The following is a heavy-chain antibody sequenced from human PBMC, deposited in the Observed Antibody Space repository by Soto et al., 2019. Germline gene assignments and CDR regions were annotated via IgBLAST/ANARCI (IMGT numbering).Heavy chain of an antibody. CDR1: GGSISSGDYY. CDR2: IYYSGST. V-gene: IGHV4-30-4*01. CDR3: ARVNIVGVTAIPFDY. Sequence: QVQLQESGPGLVKPSQTLSLTCTVSGGSISSGDYYWSWIRQPPGKGLEWIGYIYYSGSTYYNPSPKSLVTISEDTSKNPFSLKMSSVTPADTAVYYCARVNIVGVTAIPFDYTGQGTLVTVSS. J-gene: IGHJ4*02. D-gene: IGHD2-21*02.